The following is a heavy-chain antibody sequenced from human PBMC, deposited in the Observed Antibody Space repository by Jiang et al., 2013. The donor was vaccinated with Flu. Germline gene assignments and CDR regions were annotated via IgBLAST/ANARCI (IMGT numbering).Heavy chain of an antibody. Sequence: VQLVESGPEVKKPGASVKVSCQASGYTFTTNGYNINWVRQAPGQGRTWLDGSDLTAVTQAMHRNLQGRVTMTRDTSISTAYMELTSLTSDDSAIYYCVRGXNYAFDVLGGQGTLVTVSS. V-gene: IGHV1-2*06. CDR1: GYTFTTNGYN. D-gene: IGHD3/OR15-3a*01. J-gene: IGHJ4*02. CDR2: SDLTAVT. CDR3: VRGXNYAFDVL.